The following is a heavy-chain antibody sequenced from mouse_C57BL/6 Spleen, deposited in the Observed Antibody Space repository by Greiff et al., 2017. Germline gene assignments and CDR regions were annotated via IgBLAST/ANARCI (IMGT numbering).Heavy chain of an antibody. D-gene: IGHD1-1*01. CDR3: AKPSTTVVEGGFAY. CDR1: GYSFTDYN. CDR2: INHNYGTT. Sequence: LQESGPELVKPGASVKISCKASGYSFTDYNMNWVKQSNGKSLEWIGVINHNYGTTSYNQKFKGKAPLTVDQSSSSAYMQLNSLTSEDSAVYYGAKPSTTVVEGGFAYWGQGTLVTVSA. V-gene: IGHV1-39*01. J-gene: IGHJ3*01.